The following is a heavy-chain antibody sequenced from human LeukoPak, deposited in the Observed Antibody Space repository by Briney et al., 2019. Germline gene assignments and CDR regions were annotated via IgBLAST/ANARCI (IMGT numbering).Heavy chain of an antibody. CDR2: IDANNGDT. J-gene: IGHJ4*02. CDR3: ARDPSSVTLYFFDY. CDR1: GYTFRGNY. D-gene: IGHD4-11*01. V-gene: IGHV1-2*02. Sequence: ASVKVSCKASGYTFRGNYIHWLRQAPGQGLEWMGWIDANNGDTRSAQKFQGRVTMSRDTSISTAYMDLSSLSPDDAAVYYCARDPSSVTLYFFDYWGQGTLATVPS.